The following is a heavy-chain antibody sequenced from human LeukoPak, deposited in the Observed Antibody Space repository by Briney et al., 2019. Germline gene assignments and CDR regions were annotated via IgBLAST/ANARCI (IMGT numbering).Heavy chain of an antibody. CDR3: ARSEAGVTSGDAFDF. V-gene: IGHV3-20*04. Sequence: GGSLRLSCAASGFTFDDYGMSWVRQAPGKGLEWVSGINWNGGSTGFADSVKGRFTISRDNAKNSLYLQMNSLRAEDTALYYCARSEAGVTSGDAFDFWGQGTMVTVSS. D-gene: IGHD4-23*01. CDR2: INWNGGST. J-gene: IGHJ3*01. CDR1: GFTFDDYG.